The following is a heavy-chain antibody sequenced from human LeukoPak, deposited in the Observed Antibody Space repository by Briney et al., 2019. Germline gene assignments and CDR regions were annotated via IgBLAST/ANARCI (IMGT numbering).Heavy chain of an antibody. CDR2: ISGSNDNT. CDR1: GFTFSTYG. CDR3: AKDLQYNNWYFTY. V-gene: IGHV3-23*01. D-gene: IGHD1-1*01. Sequence: PGGSLRLSCAASGFTFSTYGMSWVRQAPGKGPEWVSTISGSNDNTYYADSVKGRFTISRDISKNTLYLQVNSLRAEDTAVYYCAKDLQYNNWYFTYWGQGTLVTVSS. J-gene: IGHJ4*02.